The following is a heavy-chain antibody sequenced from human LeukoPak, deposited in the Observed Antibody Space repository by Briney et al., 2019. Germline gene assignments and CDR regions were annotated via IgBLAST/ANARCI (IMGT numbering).Heavy chain of an antibody. V-gene: IGHV4-38-2*02. D-gene: IGHD2-2*01. J-gene: IGHJ4*02. CDR1: GYSITSAYY. CDR2: FFLKGST. CDR3: ARVARCTSCFDVDY. Sequence: KSSETLSLTCTVSGYSITSAYYWGWIRQPPGKWLEWIGSFFLKGSTYYNPSLKSRVTISVDTSKNQFSLTLSSVTAADTAVYYCARVARCTSCFDVDYWGQGTLVTVSS.